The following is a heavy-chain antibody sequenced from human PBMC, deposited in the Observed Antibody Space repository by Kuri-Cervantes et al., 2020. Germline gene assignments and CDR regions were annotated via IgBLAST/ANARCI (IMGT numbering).Heavy chain of an antibody. CDR2: INFSGGST. CDR3: AKDGFWSGYQGGYFDY. J-gene: IGHJ4*02. CDR1: GYTFTSYY. Sequence: ASVKVSCKASGYTFTSYYMHWVRQAPGQGLEWMGIINFSGGSTSYAQKFQGRVTMTRDTSTSTVYMELSSLRSEDTAVYYCAKDGFWSGYQGGYFDYWGQGTLVTVSS. V-gene: IGHV1-46*01. D-gene: IGHD3-3*01.